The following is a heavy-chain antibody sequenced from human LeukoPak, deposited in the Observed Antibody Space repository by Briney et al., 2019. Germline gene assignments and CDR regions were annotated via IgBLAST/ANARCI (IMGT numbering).Heavy chain of an antibody. Sequence: SETLSLTCTVSGGSISSGGYYWSWIRQHPGKGLEWIGYIYYSGRTYSNPSLKSRVTITVDTSKKKFCLKLSSVTVADTAVYYCARDVPAATWGQGTLVTASS. D-gene: IGHD2-2*01. CDR3: ARDVPAAT. CDR1: GGSISSGGYY. J-gene: IGHJ4*02. V-gene: IGHV4-31*03. CDR2: IYYSGRT.